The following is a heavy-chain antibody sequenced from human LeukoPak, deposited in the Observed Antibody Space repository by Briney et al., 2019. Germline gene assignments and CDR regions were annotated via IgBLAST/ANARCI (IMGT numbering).Heavy chain of an antibody. CDR1: GVIFSNYA. CDR2: ISWNSGNM. Sequence: SLRLSCAASGVIFSNYAMNWVRQAPGKGLEWVSSISWNSGNMYYVDSVKGRFTISRDNAKNSLSLQMNSLKPEDTALYYCAKGPGLGAGKRYLDLWGRGTLVIVSS. J-gene: IGHJ2*01. CDR3: AKGPGLGAGKRYLDL. V-gene: IGHV3-9*01. D-gene: IGHD6-13*01.